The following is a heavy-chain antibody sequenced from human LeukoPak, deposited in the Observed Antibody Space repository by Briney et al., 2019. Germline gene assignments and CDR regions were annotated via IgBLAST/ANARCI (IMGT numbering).Heavy chain of an antibody. J-gene: IGHJ4*02. Sequence: PSETLSLTCTVSGGSISSYYWSWIRQPAGKGLEWIGRIYTSGSTNYNPSLKSRVTMSVDTSKNQFSLKLSSVTAADTAVYYCARDHNDYVWGSYRYYFDYWGQGTLVTVSS. CDR3: ARDHNDYVWGSYRYYFDY. CDR1: GGSISSYY. CDR2: IYTSGST. V-gene: IGHV4-4*07. D-gene: IGHD3-16*02.